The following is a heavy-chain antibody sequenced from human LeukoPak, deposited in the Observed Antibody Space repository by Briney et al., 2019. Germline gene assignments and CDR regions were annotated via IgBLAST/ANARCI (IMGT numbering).Heavy chain of an antibody. Sequence: GGSLRLSCAASGFTVSSNYMSWVRQAPGKGLEWVSVIYSGGSTYYADSVMGRFTISRDNSKNTLYLHMNSLRAEDTAVYYCARTMATSVPRDYWGQGTLVTVSS. J-gene: IGHJ4*02. V-gene: IGHV3-53*01. CDR1: GFTVSSNY. CDR2: IYSGGST. D-gene: IGHD5-24*01. CDR3: ARTMATSVPRDY.